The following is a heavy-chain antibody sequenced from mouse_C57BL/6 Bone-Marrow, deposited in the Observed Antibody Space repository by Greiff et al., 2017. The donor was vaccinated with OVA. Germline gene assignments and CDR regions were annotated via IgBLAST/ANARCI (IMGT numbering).Heavy chain of an antibody. J-gene: IGHJ2*01. CDR1: GYSITSGYY. D-gene: IGHD1-1*01. Sequence: EVQLVESGPGLVKPSQSLSLTCSVTGYSITSGYYWNWIRQFPGNKLEWMGYISYDGSNNYNPSLKNRISITRDTSKNQFFLKLNSVTTEDTATYYCARVRFITTVVRFDYWGQGTTLTVSS. CDR3: ARVRFITTVVRFDY. V-gene: IGHV3-6*01. CDR2: ISYDGSN.